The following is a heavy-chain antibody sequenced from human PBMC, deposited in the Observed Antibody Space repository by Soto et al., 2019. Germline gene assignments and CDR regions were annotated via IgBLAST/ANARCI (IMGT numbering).Heavy chain of an antibody. Sequence: PSETLSLTCTVSGGTISSYYWSWIRQPPGKGLEWIGYIYYSGSTNYNPSLKSRVTISVDTSKNQFSLKLSSVTAADTAVYYCARGTLWGFDYWGQGTLVTVSS. D-gene: IGHD3-10*01. J-gene: IGHJ4*02. CDR2: IYYSGST. CDR3: ARGTLWGFDY. V-gene: IGHV4-59*01. CDR1: GGTISSYY.